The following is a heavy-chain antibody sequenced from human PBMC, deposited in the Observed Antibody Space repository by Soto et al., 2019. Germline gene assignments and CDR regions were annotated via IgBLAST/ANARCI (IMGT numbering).Heavy chain of an antibody. CDR3: ARDSWRHPELLVDY. V-gene: IGHV1-18*04. Sequence: GATVKVSCKASGYTFTSYGISWVRQAPGQGLEWMGWISAYNGNTNYAQKLQGRVTMTTDTSTSTAYMELRSLRSDDTAVYYCARDSWRHPELLVDYWGQGTLVTVSS. D-gene: IGHD1-26*01. J-gene: IGHJ4*02. CDR2: ISAYNGNT. CDR1: GYTFTSYG.